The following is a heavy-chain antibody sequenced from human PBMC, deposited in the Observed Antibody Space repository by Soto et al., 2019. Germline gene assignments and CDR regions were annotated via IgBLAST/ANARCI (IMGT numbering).Heavy chain of an antibody. V-gene: IGHV4-4*02. Sequence: PSETLSLTCAVSGGSISSINWWNWVRQAPGKGLEWIGEAFHTGGTNYNPPLKSRLTMSIDKSKNSFSLSLSSVTVADTAVYYCARKEYGSGHFEFWGQGIQVTVSS. J-gene: IGHJ4*02. CDR3: ARKEYGSGHFEF. CDR2: AFHTGGT. CDR1: GGSISSINW. D-gene: IGHD3-10*01.